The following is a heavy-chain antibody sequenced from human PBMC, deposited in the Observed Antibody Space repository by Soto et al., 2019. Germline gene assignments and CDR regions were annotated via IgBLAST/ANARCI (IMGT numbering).Heavy chain of an antibody. J-gene: IGHJ4*01. CDR2: ISGSGSSP. CDR3: AKARCTGNSCYVPDY. V-gene: IGHV3-23*01. CDR1: GFTFNSYT. D-gene: IGHD2-8*02. Sequence: PGGSLRLSCAASGFTFNSYTMAWVRQAPGKGLEWVSSISGSGSSPSYADSVQGRFINYRDNSRTTLSLQMNSLRAEDTATYYCAKARCTGNSCYVPDYWGHASLVTVSS.